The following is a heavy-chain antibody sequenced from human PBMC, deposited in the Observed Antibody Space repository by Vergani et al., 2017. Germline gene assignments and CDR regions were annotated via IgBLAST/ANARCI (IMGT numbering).Heavy chain of an antibody. Sequence: QLLESGGGLIQPGGSLRLSCAASGFTFNSYAMTWVRQAPGKGLEWVSGINNKGGSTYYADSVKGRFTISRANSKNTLYLQMTDLRAEDAATYYCAKVCCGTSCPYGGGAFDVWGHGTMVTVSS. CDR1: GFTFNSYA. V-gene: IGHV3-23*01. D-gene: IGHD2-2*01. J-gene: IGHJ3*01. CDR3: AKVCCGTSCPYGGGAFDV. CDR2: INNKGGST.